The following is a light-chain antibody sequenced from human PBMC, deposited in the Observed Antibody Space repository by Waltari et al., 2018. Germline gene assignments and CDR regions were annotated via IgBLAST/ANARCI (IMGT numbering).Light chain of an antibody. J-gene: IGKJ3*01. CDR2: WAS. V-gene: IGKV4-1*01. CDR1: QSVLYSSNNKNY. Sequence: DIVMTHSPHSLAVSMGERATLNCNSRQSVLYSSNNKNYLAWYQQKPGQPPKLLIYWASTRESGVPDRFSGSGSGTDFTLTISSLQAEDVAVYYCQQYYSTPLTFGPGTKVDIK. CDR3: QQYYSTPLT.